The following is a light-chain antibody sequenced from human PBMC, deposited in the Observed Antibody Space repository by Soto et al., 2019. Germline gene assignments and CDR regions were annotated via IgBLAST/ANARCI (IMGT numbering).Light chain of an antibody. CDR1: QSIRSN. CDR2: ETS. J-gene: IGKJ1*01. V-gene: IGKV3-15*01. CDR3: QQSYSTPRT. Sequence: EIVMTQSPGTLSVSPGERATLSCRASQSIRSNLAWYQQKPGQAPRLLIYETSTRAPGIPARFSGSGSGTEFTLTISSLQSEDFATYYCQQSYSTPRTFGQGTKVEIK.